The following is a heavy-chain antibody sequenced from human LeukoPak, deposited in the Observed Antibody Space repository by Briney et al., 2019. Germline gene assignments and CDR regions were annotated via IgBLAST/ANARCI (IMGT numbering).Heavy chain of an antibody. CDR3: AKAITIFGVVSRDAFDI. CDR1: GFTVSSNY. D-gene: IGHD3-3*01. Sequence: GGSLRLSCAASGFTVSSNYMSWVRQAPGKGLEWVSVIYSGGSTYYADSVKGRFTISRDNSKNTLYLQMNSLRAEDTAVYYCAKAITIFGVVSRDAFDIWGQGTMVTVSS. V-gene: IGHV3-53*05. J-gene: IGHJ3*02. CDR2: IYSGGST.